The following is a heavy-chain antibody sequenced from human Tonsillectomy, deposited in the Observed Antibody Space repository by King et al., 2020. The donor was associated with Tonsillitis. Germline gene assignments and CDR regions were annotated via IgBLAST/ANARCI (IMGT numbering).Heavy chain of an antibody. Sequence: VKLVESGGGLVQPGGSQRVSCAASGITVNYNYKTWVRQAQGKGLECVSVTSSDGGTSYADSVKGRFTVSRDISKNTLYLQKNGLRDEDTAVYYCARDVSAVTYYFDFWGQGPLVTVSS. CDR3: ARDVSAVTYYFDF. CDR1: GITVNYNY. J-gene: IGHJ4*02. CDR2: TSSDGGT. V-gene: IGHV3-66*01. D-gene: IGHD2/OR15-2a*01.